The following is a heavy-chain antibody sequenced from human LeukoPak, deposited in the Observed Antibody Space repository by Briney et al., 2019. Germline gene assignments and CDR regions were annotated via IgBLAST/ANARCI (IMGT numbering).Heavy chain of an antibody. V-gene: IGHV1-2*06. CDR2: INPNSGGT. CDR1: GYTFTGYY. CDR3: ARPYSSGSYWYFDL. D-gene: IGHD6-19*01. J-gene: IGHJ2*01. Sequence: ASVKVSCKASGYTFTGYYMHWVRQAPGQGLEWMGRINPNSGGTNYAQKFQGRVTMTRDTSISTAYMELSRLRSDDTAVYYWARPYSSGSYWYFDLWGRGTLVTVSS.